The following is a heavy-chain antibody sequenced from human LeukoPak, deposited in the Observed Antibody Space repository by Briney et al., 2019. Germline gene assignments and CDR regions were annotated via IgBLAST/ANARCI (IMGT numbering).Heavy chain of an antibody. CDR1: GYTFTGYY. CDR2: INTNTGNP. V-gene: IGHV7-4-1*02. D-gene: IGHD6-13*01. Sequence: ASVKVSCKASGYTFTGYYMHWVRQAPGQGLEWMGWINTNTGNPTYAQGFTGRFVFSLDTSVSTAYLQISSLKAEDTAVYYCARGPYSSSWYVWFDPWGQGTLVTVSS. J-gene: IGHJ5*02. CDR3: ARGPYSSSWYVWFDP.